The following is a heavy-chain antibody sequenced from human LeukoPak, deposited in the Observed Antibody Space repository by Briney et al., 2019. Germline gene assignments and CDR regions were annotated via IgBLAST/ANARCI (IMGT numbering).Heavy chain of an antibody. J-gene: IGHJ4*02. CDR1: GGSISSYY. Sequence: SETLSLTCTVSGGSISSYYWSWIRQPPGKGLEWIGYIYYSGSTNHNPSLKSRVTISVDTSKNQFSLKLSSVTAADTAVYYCARQWPRQAMDDWYYFDYWGQGTLVTVSS. CDR2: IYYSGST. CDR3: ARQWPRQAMDDWYYFDY. V-gene: IGHV4-59*01. D-gene: IGHD5-18*01.